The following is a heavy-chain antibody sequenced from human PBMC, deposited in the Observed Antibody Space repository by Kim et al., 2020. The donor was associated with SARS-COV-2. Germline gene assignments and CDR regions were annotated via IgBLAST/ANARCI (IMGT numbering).Heavy chain of an antibody. CDR1: GFTFSSYS. Sequence: GGSLRLSCAASGFTFSSYSMNWVRQAPGKGLEWVSYISSSSSTIYYADSVKGRFTISRDNAKNSLYLQMNSLRDEDTAVYYCARDLYDGDYYYGMDVWGQGTTVTVSS. J-gene: IGHJ6*02. CDR2: ISSSSSTI. V-gene: IGHV3-48*02. CDR3: ARDLYDGDYYYGMDV. D-gene: IGHD3-16*01.